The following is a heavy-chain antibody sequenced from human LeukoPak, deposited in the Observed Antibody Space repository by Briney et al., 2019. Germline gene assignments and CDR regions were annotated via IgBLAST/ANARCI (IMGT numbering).Heavy chain of an antibody. CDR1: GFTFSSHW. D-gene: IGHD5-24*01. V-gene: IGHV3-74*01. CDR3: ARGWYYGMDV. Sequence: GGSLRLSCAASGFTFSSHWMHWIRQAPGKGLVWASVISPDGSTTNYAEPVKGRFTISRDNAKNTLYLQMNSLRAEDTAVYYCARGWYYGMDVWGQGTTITVPS. J-gene: IGHJ6*02. CDR2: ISPDGSTT.